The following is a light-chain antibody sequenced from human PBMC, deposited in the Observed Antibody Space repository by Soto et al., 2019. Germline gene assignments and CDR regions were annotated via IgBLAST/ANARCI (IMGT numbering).Light chain of an antibody. Sequence: QSALTQPASVSGSPGQSITISCTGTSSDVGSYNLVSWYQQHPGKAPKLMIYEGSKRPSGVSNRFSGSKSGNTASLTISGLQAEDEAAYYCCSYAGSSTVFGGVTQLTVL. CDR2: EGS. CDR1: SSDVGSYNL. J-gene: IGLJ3*02. V-gene: IGLV2-23*01. CDR3: CSYAGSSTV.